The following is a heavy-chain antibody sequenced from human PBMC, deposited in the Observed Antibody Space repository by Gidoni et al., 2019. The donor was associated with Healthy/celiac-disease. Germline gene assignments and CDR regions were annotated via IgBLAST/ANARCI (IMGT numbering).Heavy chain of an antibody. Sequence: QVQLQQWVAGLLKPSETLSLTSPVYGGSFSGYYWSWIRQPPGKGLEWIGEINHSGSTNYNPSLKSRVTISVDTSKNQFSLKLSSVTAADTAVYYCARSRYRQQLVVWGQGTLVTVSS. J-gene: IGHJ4*02. V-gene: IGHV4-34*01. D-gene: IGHD6-13*01. CDR1: GGSFSGYY. CDR2: INHSGST. CDR3: ARSRYRQQLVV.